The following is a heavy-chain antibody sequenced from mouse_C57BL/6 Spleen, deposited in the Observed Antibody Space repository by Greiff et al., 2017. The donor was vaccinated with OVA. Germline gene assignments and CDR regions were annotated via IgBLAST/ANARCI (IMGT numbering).Heavy chain of an antibody. CDR2: ISYDGSN. J-gene: IGHJ2*01. D-gene: IGHD1-1*01. CDR1: GYSITSGYY. Sequence: VQLKESGPGLVKPSQSLSLTCSVTGYSITSGYYWNWIRQFPGNKLEWMGYISYDGSNNYNPSLKNRISITRDTSKNQFFLKLNSVTTEDTATYYCARNLLYYYGSSLYYFDYWGQGTTLTVSS. CDR3: ARNLLYYYGSSLYYFDY. V-gene: IGHV3-6*01.